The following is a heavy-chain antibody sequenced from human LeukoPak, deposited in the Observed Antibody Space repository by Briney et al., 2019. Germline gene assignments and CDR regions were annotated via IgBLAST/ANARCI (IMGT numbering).Heavy chain of an antibody. Sequence: ASVKVSCKASGYTFTSYDISWVRQAPGQGLEWMGWISTSNGNTKYGQKVQGRVTMTTDSSTKTAYMELRSLRSDDTAVYYCARITYDFWSGYYMPDDPWGQGTLVTVSS. V-gene: IGHV1-18*01. D-gene: IGHD3-3*01. CDR3: ARITYDFWSGYYMPDDP. CDR2: ISTSNGNT. CDR1: GYTFTSYD. J-gene: IGHJ5*02.